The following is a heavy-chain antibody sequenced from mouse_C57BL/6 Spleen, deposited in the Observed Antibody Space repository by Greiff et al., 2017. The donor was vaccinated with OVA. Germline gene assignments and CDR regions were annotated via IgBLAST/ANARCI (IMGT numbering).Heavy chain of an antibody. CDR3: ARDLPQVAY. Sequence: EVQLQQSGPGLVKPSQSLSLTCSVTGYSITSGYYWNWIRQFPGNKLEWMGYISYDGSNNYNPSLKNRISITRDTSKNQFFLKLNSVTTEDTATYYCARDLPQVAYGGQGTLVTVSA. V-gene: IGHV3-6*01. CDR2: ISYDGSN. J-gene: IGHJ3*01. D-gene: IGHD2-10*01. CDR1: GYSITSGYY.